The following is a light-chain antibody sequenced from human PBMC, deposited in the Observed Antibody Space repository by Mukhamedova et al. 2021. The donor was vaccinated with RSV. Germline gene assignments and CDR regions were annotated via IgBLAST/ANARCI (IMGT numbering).Light chain of an antibody. CDR1: RNVNSN. CDR3: QQYNDWPPLT. CDR2: GAS. V-gene: IGKV3-15*01. J-gene: IGKJ4*01. Sequence: LSCRARRNVNSNLAWYQQKSGQAPRLLIYGASIRATGIPARFSGSGSGTQYTLTISSMQSEDSAVYYCQQYNDWPPLTFGGGTKV.